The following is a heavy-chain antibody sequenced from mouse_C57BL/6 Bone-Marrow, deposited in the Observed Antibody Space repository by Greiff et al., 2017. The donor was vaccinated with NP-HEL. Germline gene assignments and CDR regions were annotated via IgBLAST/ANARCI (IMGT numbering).Heavy chain of an antibody. Sequence: VQLQQSDAEFVKPGASVKISCKVSGYTFTDHSIHWLKQRPEQGLEWIGYIYPRDGSTKYNEKFKGKATLPADKSSSTAYMQLNSLTSENSTVYFCAIEAPYNGSSYYAMDYWGQGTSVTVSS. CDR1: GYTFTDHS. D-gene: IGHD1-1*01. CDR3: AIEAPYNGSSYYAMDY. J-gene: IGHJ4*01. V-gene: IGHV1-78*01. CDR2: IYPRDGST.